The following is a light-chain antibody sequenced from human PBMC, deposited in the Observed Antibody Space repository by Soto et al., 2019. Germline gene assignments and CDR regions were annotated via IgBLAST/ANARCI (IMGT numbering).Light chain of an antibody. CDR2: DAS. CDR1: QTVGIT. J-gene: IGKJ4*01. Sequence: IVLTQSPATLSLSPGERASLSCRASQTVGITLAWYQQRPGQSPRLLIYDASSRAAGIPARFSGGGSGTDFTLTISSLEPDDFAVYYCQQRFAWPLTFVGGTKVEIK. CDR3: QQRFAWPLT. V-gene: IGKV3-11*01.